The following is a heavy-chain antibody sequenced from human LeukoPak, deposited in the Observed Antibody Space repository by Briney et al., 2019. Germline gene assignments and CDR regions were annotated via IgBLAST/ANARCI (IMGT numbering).Heavy chain of an antibody. V-gene: IGHV4-4*07. Sequence: PSETLSLTCTVSGGSISSYYWSWIRQPAGKGLEWIGRIYTSGSTNYNPSLKSRVTMSVDTSKNQFSLKLSSVTAADTAVYYCARSYGDYAYYYYYMDVWGKGTTVTVSS. CDR2: IYTSGST. CDR3: ARSYGDYAYYYYYMDV. J-gene: IGHJ6*03. D-gene: IGHD4-17*01. CDR1: GGSISSYY.